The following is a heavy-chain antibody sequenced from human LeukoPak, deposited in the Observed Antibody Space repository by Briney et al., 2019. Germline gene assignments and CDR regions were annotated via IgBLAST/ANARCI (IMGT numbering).Heavy chain of an antibody. CDR3: AKDRPNYYDSSGHYYRRDGDY. J-gene: IGHJ4*02. V-gene: IGHV3-23*01. D-gene: IGHD3-22*01. CDR1: GFTFSSYA. Sequence: PGGSLRLSCAASGFTFSSYAMSWVRQAPGKGLEWVSSVSGSGGYTYYAGSVKGRFTISRDNSMNTLYLQMNSLRAEDTAIYYCAKDRPNYYDSSGHYYRRDGDYWGQGTLVTVSS. CDR2: VSGSGGYT.